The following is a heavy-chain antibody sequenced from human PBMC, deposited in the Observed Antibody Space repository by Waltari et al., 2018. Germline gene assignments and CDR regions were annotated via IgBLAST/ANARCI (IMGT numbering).Heavy chain of an antibody. V-gene: IGHV4-61*09. CDR3: ARRAVFGVVFWAFAI. CDR2: IYTRGST. CDR1: GGSISSGSYY. J-gene: IGHJ3*02. D-gene: IGHD3-3*01. Sequence: QVQLQESGPGLVKASQTLSLTCTVSGGSISSGSYYWSWIRQTAGKGLEWIGYIYTRGSTNYNPSLKSRVTISVDTSKNQFSLKLSSVTVADTAVYYCARRAVFGVVFWAFAIWGQGTMVTASS.